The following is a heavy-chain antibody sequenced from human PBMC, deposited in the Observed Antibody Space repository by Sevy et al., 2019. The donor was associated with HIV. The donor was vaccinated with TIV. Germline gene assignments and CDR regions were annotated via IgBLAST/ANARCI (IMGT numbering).Heavy chain of an antibody. D-gene: IGHD6-13*01. V-gene: IGHV7-4-1*02. Sequence: ASVKVSCKASGYTFTSYAMNWVRQAPGQGLEWMGWINTNTGNPTYAQGFTGRFVFSLDTSVSTAYLQISSLKAEDTAVYYCATTRYSSSWYRRGAGDSFDYWGQGTLVTVSS. CDR2: INTNTGNP. CDR3: ATTRYSSSWYRRGAGDSFDY. CDR1: GYTFTSYA. J-gene: IGHJ4*02.